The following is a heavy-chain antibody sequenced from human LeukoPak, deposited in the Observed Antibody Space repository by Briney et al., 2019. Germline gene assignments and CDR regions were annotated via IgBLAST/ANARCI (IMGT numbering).Heavy chain of an antibody. V-gene: IGHV4-38-2*02. Sequence: SETLSLTCTVSGYSISSGYYWGWIRQPPGKGLEWIGSIYHSGSTYYNPSLKSRVTISVDTSKNQFSLKLSSVTAADTAVYYCASTACVSTLVFDYWGQGTLVTVSS. CDR1: GYSISSGYY. J-gene: IGHJ4*02. D-gene: IGHD2/OR15-2a*01. CDR3: ASTACVSTLVFDY. CDR2: IYHSGST.